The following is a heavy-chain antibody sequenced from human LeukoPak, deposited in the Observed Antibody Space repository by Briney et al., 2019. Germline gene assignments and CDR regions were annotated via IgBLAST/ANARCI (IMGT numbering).Heavy chain of an antibody. CDR3: ARGDQYYYYRDV. J-gene: IGHJ6*03. CDR2: INPNSVDT. CDR1: GYMFNGYH. Sequence: ASVKVSCKASGYMFNGYHIHWVRQAPGQGLEWMGWINPNSVDTKYAQKFQGSATITRDTSMRTDYMELSRLRIDDTAVYYCARGDQYYYYRDVWGKGTTVTVSS. D-gene: IGHD2-2*01. V-gene: IGHV1-2*02.